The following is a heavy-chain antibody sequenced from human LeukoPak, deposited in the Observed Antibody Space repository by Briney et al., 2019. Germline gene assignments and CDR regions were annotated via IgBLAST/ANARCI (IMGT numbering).Heavy chain of an antibody. CDR1: GFTFSSYA. CDR2: ISGSGGST. CDR3: AKGLGLLWFGELSFGSVQGDYFDY. J-gene: IGHJ4*02. D-gene: IGHD3-10*01. V-gene: IGHV3-23*01. Sequence: GGSLRLSCAASGFTFSSYAMSWVRQAPGKRLEWVSAISGSGGSTYYADSVKGRFTISRDNSKNTLYLQMNSLRAEDTAVYYCAKGLGLLWFGELSFGSVQGDYFDYWGQGTLVTVSS.